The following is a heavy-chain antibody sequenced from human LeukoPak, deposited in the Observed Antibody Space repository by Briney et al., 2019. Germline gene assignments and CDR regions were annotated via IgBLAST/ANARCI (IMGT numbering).Heavy chain of an antibody. CDR3: ARDQGLHYYMDV. Sequence: GRSLRLSCAASGFTFSSYAMHWVRQAPGKGLEWVAVISYDGSNKYYADSVKGRFTISRDNSKNTLYLQMNSLGAEDTAVYYCARDQGLHYYMDVWGKGTTVTVSS. V-gene: IGHV3-30-3*01. J-gene: IGHJ6*03. CDR1: GFTFSSYA. CDR2: ISYDGSNK.